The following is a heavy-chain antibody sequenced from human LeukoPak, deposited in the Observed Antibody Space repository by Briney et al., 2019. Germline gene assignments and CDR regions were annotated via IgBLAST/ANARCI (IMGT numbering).Heavy chain of an antibody. Sequence: PGRSLRLSCTASGFTFGDYAMSWVRQAPGKGLEWVGFIRNKAYGTTTEYAASVEGRCTISRDDSKSIAYLQMNSLKNEDTAVYYCARSGPIIKNGYNSDHWGQGTLVTVSS. D-gene: IGHD5-24*01. CDR2: IRNKAYGTTT. CDR3: ARSGPIIKNGYNSDH. J-gene: IGHJ4*02. V-gene: IGHV3-49*04. CDR1: GFTFGDYA.